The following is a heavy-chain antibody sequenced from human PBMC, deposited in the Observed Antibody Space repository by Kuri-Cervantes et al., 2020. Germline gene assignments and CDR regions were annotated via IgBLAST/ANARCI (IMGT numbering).Heavy chain of an antibody. CDR2: ISWNSGSI. D-gene: IGHD3-3*01. CDR3: ARDWGSGDFWSGYFLSYYYGMDV. CDR1: GFTFDDYA. J-gene: IGHJ6*02. Sequence: GGSLRLSCAASGFTFDDYAMHWVRQAPGKGLEWVSGISWNSGSIGYADSVKGRFTTSRDNAKNSLYLQMNSLRDEDTAVYYCARDWGSGDFWSGYFLSYYYGMDVWGQGTTVTVSS. V-gene: IGHV3-9*01.